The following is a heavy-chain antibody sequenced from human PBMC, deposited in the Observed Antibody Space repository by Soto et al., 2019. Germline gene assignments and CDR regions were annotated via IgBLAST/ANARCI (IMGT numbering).Heavy chain of an antibody. CDR1: GESISSSSYY. CDR2: IYYSGRT. D-gene: IGHD2-21*02. V-gene: IGHV4-39*01. CDR3: ARQRTTVVTQAYFDH. Sequence: SETLSLTCIVPGESISSSSYYWGWIRQPPGKGLEWIGSIYYSGRTYYNPSFKSRVTISIDTSKNQFSLKLSSVTATDTAVYYCARQRTTVVTQAYFDHWGQGALV. J-gene: IGHJ4*02.